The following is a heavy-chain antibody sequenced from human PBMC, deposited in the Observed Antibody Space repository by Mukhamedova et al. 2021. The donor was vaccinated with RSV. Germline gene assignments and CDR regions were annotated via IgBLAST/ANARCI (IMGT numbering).Heavy chain of an antibody. Sequence: SYGMYWVRQAPGKGLEWVALISYDGRKQYYADSVRGRFTISRDNSNNLLYLQMNSLKIEDTAIYYCSEIDYWGQGTLVTVSS. J-gene: IGHJ4*02. V-gene: IGHV3-30*01. CDR1: SYG. CDR2: ISYDGRKQ. CDR3: SEIDY.